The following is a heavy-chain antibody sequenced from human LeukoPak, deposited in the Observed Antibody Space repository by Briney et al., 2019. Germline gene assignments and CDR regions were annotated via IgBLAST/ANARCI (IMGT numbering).Heavy chain of an antibody. Sequence: ETLSLTCAVYGGSFSGYYWSWVRQPPGKGLEWIGEINHSGSTNYNPSLKSRVTISVDTSKNQFSLKLSSVTAADTAVYYCARASSGWNKDFDYWGQGTLVTVSS. CDR2: INHSGST. D-gene: IGHD6-19*01. J-gene: IGHJ4*02. V-gene: IGHV4-34*01. CDR1: GGSFSGYY. CDR3: ARASSGWNKDFDY.